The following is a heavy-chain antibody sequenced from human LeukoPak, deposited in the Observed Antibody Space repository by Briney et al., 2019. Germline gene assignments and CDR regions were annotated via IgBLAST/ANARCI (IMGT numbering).Heavy chain of an antibody. CDR1: GFTFSSYG. V-gene: IGHV3-23*01. D-gene: IGHD4-17*01. CDR3: ARDGDCGDYSHY. Sequence: GGSLRLSCAASGFTFSSYGMSWVRQAPGKGLEWASAISGSAGSTYYADSVKGRFTISRDNSKNTLYLQMNSLRAEDTAVYYCARDGDCGDYSHYWGQGTLVTVSS. CDR2: ISGSAGST. J-gene: IGHJ4*02.